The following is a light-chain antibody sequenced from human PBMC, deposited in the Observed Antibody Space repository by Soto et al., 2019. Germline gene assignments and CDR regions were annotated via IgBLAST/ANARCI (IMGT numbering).Light chain of an antibody. CDR2: EVS. V-gene: IGLV2-8*01. CDR3: TPYAGTYSFFYV. J-gene: IGLJ1*01. CDR1: SSDVCAYNY. Sequence: QSALTQPPSASGSPGQSATISCTGTSSDVCAYNYVSWYQQLPGKAPKLIIYEVSKRPSGVPDRFSGSKSGNTASLTVSGLQAEDEADYYRTPYAGTYSFFYVFGTGTKVTVL.